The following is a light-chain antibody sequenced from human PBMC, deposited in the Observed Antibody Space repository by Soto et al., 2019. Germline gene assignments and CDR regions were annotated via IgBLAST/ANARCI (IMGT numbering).Light chain of an antibody. V-gene: IGLV2-14*03. CDR2: DVS. Sequence: QPVRNQAASGNGAPVQSSTIFCTGTSSDVGGYNYVSWYQHHPGKAPKLMIYDVSNRPSGVSNRFSGSKSGNTASLTISGLQPEEEADYYCCSYTTSNTRQIVFGTGTKVTVL. CDR1: SSDVGGYNY. J-gene: IGLJ1*01. CDR3: CSYTTSNTRQIV.